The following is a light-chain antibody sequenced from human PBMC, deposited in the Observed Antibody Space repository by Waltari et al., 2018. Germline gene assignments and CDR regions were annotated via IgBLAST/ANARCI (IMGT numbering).Light chain of an antibody. J-gene: IGKJ1*01. CDR1: QSVGRT. V-gene: IGKV3-20*01. Sequence: EIVLTQSPGTLSLSPGERATLSCRAIQSVGRTLAWYKQKPGQAPSLLISGASSRATGTPDRFSGRGSGTDFSLTISRLEPEDFAVYYCQHYVRLPATFGQGTKVEIK. CDR3: QHYVRLPAT. CDR2: GAS.